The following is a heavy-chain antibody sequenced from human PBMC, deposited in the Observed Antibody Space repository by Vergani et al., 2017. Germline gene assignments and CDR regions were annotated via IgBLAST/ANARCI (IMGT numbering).Heavy chain of an antibody. Sequence: EVQVVESGGGLIQPGGSLRLSCVVSGITFKNAWINWVRQAPGKGLEWIGRIRSKNDGGTADYAAPLKGRFTISRDDSKDSAFLLVNNLKTEDTAVYFCYTDYHYYLGQGTLVTVSS. V-gene: IGHV3-15*01. J-gene: IGHJ4*02. CDR2: IRSKNDGGTA. CDR1: GITFKNAW. CDR3: YTDYHYY. D-gene: IGHD4-11*01.